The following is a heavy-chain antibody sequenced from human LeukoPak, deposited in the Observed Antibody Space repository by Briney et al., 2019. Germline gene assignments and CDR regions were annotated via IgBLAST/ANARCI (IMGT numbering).Heavy chain of an antibody. V-gene: IGHV1-46*01. Sequence: ASVKVSCKASGDTFTSYYMHWVRQAPGQGLEWMGIINPSGGSTSYAQKFQGRVTMTRDMSTSTVYMELSSLRSEDTAVYYCAKARRGVVITTDFDYWGQGTLVTVSS. CDR2: INPSGGST. J-gene: IGHJ4*02. CDR3: AKARRGVVITTDFDY. CDR1: GDTFTSYY. D-gene: IGHD3-22*01.